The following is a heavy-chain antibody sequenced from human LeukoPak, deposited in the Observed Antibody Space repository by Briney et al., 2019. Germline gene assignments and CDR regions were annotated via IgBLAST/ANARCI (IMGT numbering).Heavy chain of an antibody. CDR3: ARGSADYGGYDY. CDR2: INPSGGST. J-gene: IGHJ4*02. D-gene: IGHD4-17*01. CDR1: GYTFTSYF. V-gene: IGHV1-46*01. Sequence: ASVKVSCKASGYTFTSYFMHWVRQAPGQGLDWMGIINPSGGSTSYAQKFQGRVTMTRDTSTSTVYMELSSLRSEDTAVYYCARGSADYGGYDYWGQGTLVTVSS.